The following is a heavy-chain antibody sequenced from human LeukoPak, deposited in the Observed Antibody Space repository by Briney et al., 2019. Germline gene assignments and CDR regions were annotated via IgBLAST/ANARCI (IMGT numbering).Heavy chain of an antibody. J-gene: IGHJ6*03. D-gene: IGHD6-13*01. CDR1: GFTFSSYS. CDR3: ARKARIAAAGTDYHYYYMDV. V-gene: IGHV3-21*01. Sequence: PGGSLRLSCAASGFTFSSYSMNWVRQAPGKGLEWVSSISSSSSYIYYADSVKGRFTISRDNAKNSLYLQMNSLRAEDTAVYYCARKARIAAAGTDYHYYYMDVWGKGTTVTVSS. CDR2: ISSSSSYI.